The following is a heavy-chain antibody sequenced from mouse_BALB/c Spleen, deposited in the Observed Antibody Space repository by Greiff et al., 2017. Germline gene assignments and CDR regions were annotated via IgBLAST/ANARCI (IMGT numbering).Heavy chain of an antibody. J-gene: IGHJ2*01. D-gene: IGHD1-1*01. CDR1: GFTFSSYG. Sequence: EVKVVESGGGLVQPGGSLKLSCAASGFTFSSYGMSWVRQTPDKRLELVATINSNGGSTYYPDSVKGRFTISRDNAKNTLYLQMSSLKSEDTAMYYCARVHYGSSYFYYFDYWGQGTTLTVSS. CDR3: ARVHYGSSYFYYFDY. V-gene: IGHV5-6-3*01. CDR2: INSNGGST.